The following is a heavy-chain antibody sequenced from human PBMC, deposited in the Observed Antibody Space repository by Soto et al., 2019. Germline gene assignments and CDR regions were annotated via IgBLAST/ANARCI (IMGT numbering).Heavy chain of an antibody. CDR1: GFTFSDYA. CDR2: LGGSNSDT. J-gene: IGHJ3*02. D-gene: IGHD2-15*01. CDR3: AKDKVDHNSVWDPFDI. Sequence: EAQLLASGGGLVQPGGSLRLSCAASGFTFSDYAMSWVRQAPGKGLEWGSGLGGSNSDTHYAASVEGRFTVSRDNSRSTLFLQMNSLRVEDTAVYYCAKDKVDHNSVWDPFDIWGQGTMVTVSA. V-gene: IGHV3-23*01.